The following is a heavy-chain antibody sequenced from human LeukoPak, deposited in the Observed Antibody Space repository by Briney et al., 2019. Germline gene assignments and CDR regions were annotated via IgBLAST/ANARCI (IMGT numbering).Heavy chain of an antibody. Sequence: GASVKVSCKASGYTFTGYYMHWVRQAPGQGLEWMGWINPNSGGTNYAQKFQGRVTMTRDTSISTAYMELSRLRSDDTAVYYCARAFFITSGESPFDYWGQGTLVTVSS. CDR3: ARAFFITSGESPFDY. CDR1: GYTFTGYY. D-gene: IGHD3-22*01. CDR2: INPNSGGT. J-gene: IGHJ4*02. V-gene: IGHV1-2*02.